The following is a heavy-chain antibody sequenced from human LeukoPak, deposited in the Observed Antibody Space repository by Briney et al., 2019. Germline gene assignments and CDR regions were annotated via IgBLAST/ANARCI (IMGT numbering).Heavy chain of an antibody. V-gene: IGHV3-23*01. D-gene: IGHD2-21*02. CDR3: AKNRGANIVVVTAIPCYFDY. CDR2: ISGSGGST. Sequence: GGSLRLSCAAPGFTFSSYAMSWVRQAPGKGLEWVSAISGSGGSTYYADSVKGRFTISRDNSKNTLYLQMNSLRAEDTAVYYCAKNRGANIVVVTAIPCYFDYWGQGTLVTVSS. CDR1: GFTFSSYA. J-gene: IGHJ4*02.